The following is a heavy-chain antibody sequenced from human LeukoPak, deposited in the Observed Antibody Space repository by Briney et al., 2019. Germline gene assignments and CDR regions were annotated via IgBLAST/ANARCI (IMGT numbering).Heavy chain of an antibody. J-gene: IGHJ4*02. CDR2: ICYSGST. CDR3: ARHSGDILTGYPYYFDY. Sequence: SETLSLTCTVSGGSISSYYWSRIRQPPGKGLEWIGYICYSGSTNYNPSLKSRVTISVDTSKNQFSLKLSSVTAADTAVYYCARHSGDILTGYPYYFDYWGQGTLVTVSS. V-gene: IGHV4-59*08. D-gene: IGHD3-9*01. CDR1: GGSISSYY.